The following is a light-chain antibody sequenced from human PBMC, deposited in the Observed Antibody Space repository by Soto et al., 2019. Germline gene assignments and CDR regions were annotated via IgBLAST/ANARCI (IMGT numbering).Light chain of an antibody. CDR2: AAS. V-gene: IGKV1-9*01. CDR1: QIISSY. J-gene: IGKJ5*01. Sequence: DIQMTQSPSSLSASVGDRVTITCRASQIISSYLNWYQQKPGKAPKLLIYAASTLQSGVPSRFSGSGSGTEFTLTISSLQPEDFATYYCQQLNSYPITFGQGTRLEIK. CDR3: QQLNSYPIT.